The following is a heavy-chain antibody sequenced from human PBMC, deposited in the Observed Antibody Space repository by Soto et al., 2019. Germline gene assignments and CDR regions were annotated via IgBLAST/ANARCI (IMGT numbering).Heavy chain of an antibody. Sequence: EVQLVESGGGLIQPGESLRLSCAASGFSVSSNYMTWVRQAPGKGLEWVSVIYSGGSTYYADSVKGRFTISRDNSKNTLYLQVNSLRAEDTAVYYCARDRPDYYYGMDVWGQGTTVTVSS. CDR3: ARDRPDYYYGMDV. J-gene: IGHJ6*02. V-gene: IGHV3-53*01. CDR2: IYSGGST. CDR1: GFSVSSNY.